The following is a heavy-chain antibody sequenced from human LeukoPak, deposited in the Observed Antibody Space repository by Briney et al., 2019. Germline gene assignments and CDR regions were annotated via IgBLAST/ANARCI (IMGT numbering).Heavy chain of an antibody. CDR3: ARGRYCSDISCRYFDY. CDR1: GFTFSSYW. V-gene: IGHV3-7*01. CDR2: IKNDGSEK. J-gene: IGHJ4*02. Sequence: GGSLRLSCAASGFTFSSYWLGWVRQAPGKGLEWVANIKNDGSEKYYVDSVKGRLTISRGNAKNSLYLQMNSLRAEDTAVYYCARGRYCSDISCRYFDYWGQGTLVTVSS. D-gene: IGHD2-2*01.